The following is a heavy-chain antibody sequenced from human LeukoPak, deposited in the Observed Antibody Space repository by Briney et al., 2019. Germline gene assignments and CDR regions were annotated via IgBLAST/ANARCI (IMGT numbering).Heavy chain of an antibody. J-gene: IGHJ5*02. CDR3: AKENHVLLWFGEARWFDP. CDR1: GFTFNNAW. D-gene: IGHD3-10*01. V-gene: IGHV3-15*05. CDR2: IKSKTDGGTT. Sequence: GGSLRLSCVASGFTFNNAWMSWVRQAPGKGLEWVGRIKSKTDGGTTDYAALVKGRFTISRDDSKNTLYLQMNSLRAEDTALYYCAKENHVLLWFGEARWFDPWGQGTLVTVSS.